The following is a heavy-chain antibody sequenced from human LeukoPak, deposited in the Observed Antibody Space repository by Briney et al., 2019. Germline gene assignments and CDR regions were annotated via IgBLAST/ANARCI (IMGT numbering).Heavy chain of an antibody. D-gene: IGHD2-15*01. Sequence: SGTLSLTCAVSGGPISSNNWWSWVRQPPGKGLEWIGEIYHSESTNYKPSLKSRVTISIDKSKNQLSLKLSSVTAADTAVYYCASSRGPFDYWGQGTLVTVSS. V-gene: IGHV4-4*02. CDR2: IYHSEST. CDR3: ASSRGPFDY. CDR1: GGPISSNNW. J-gene: IGHJ4*02.